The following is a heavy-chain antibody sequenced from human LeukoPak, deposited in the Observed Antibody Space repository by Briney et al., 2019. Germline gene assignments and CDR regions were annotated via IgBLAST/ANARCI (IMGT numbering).Heavy chain of an antibody. J-gene: IGHJ6*02. D-gene: IGHD1-26*01. V-gene: IGHV3-66*02. CDR1: GFTVSSNY. Sequence: GGSLRLSCAASGFTVSSNYMSWVRQAPGKGLEWVSVIYSGGSTYYADSVKGRFTISRDNSKNTLYLQMNSPRAEDTAVYYCARDGGKYSGSYQGFYYGMDVWGQGTTVTVPS. CDR2: IYSGGST. CDR3: ARDGGKYSGSYQGFYYGMDV.